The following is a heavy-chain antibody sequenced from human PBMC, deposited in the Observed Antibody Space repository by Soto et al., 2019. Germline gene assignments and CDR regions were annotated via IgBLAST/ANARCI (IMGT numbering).Heavy chain of an antibody. CDR2: TWSDGSNK. CDR3: ARDLGCNSGHPFDS. D-gene: IGHD1-1*01. V-gene: IGHV3-33*01. CDR1: GFTFSNDV. J-gene: IGHJ4*02. Sequence: SGGSLRLSCAASGFTFSNDVMHWVRQAPGKGLEWMALTWSDGSNKYYADSVKGRFTISRDNTKNTLFLEMNGLRAEDTAVYYCARDLGCNSGHPFDSWGQGPMVTVSS.